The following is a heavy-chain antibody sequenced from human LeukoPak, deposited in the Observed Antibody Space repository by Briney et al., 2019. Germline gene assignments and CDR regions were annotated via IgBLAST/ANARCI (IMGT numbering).Heavy chain of an antibody. CDR1: GFTFIEYW. J-gene: IGHJ4*02. D-gene: IGHD2-21*02. CDR2: IKEDGSEK. CDR3: ARDGYLIEYGDCSAGDY. Sequence: GALRLSFAASGFTFIEYWTTWVRQAPGKGREGVGNIKEDGSEKNYVDSVKGRFTISRDNAKNSLFLQMNSLRAEDTAMYYCARDGYLIEYGDCSAGDYWGQGTLVTVSS. V-gene: IGHV3-7*01.